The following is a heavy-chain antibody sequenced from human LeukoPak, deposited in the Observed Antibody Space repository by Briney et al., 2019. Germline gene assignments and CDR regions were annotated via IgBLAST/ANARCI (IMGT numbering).Heavy chain of an antibody. J-gene: IGHJ4*02. CDR1: GGSIGGYY. Sequence: SETLSLTCTVSGGSIGGYYWSWIRQHPGKGLGWIGYIYYSGSTYYNPSLKSRVTISVDTSKNQFPLKLSSVTAADTAVYYCARSRDGYNSDYFDYWGQGTLVTVSS. CDR3: ARSRDGYNSDYFDY. D-gene: IGHD5-24*01. V-gene: IGHV4-31*03. CDR2: IYYSGST.